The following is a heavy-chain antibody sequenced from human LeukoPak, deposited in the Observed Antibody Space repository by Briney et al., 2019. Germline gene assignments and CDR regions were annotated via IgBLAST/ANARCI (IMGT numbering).Heavy chain of an antibody. J-gene: IGHJ3*02. Sequence: ASVKVSCKASGYTFTNYYVHWVRQAPGQGLGWMGIINPSGGSTSYAQKFQGRVTMTRDTSTSTVYMELSSLRSEDTAVYYCARAMRGTGGAFDIWGQGTMVTVSS. CDR3: ARAMRGTGGAFDI. CDR2: INPSGGST. V-gene: IGHV1-46*01. CDR1: GYTFTNYY. D-gene: IGHD1-1*01.